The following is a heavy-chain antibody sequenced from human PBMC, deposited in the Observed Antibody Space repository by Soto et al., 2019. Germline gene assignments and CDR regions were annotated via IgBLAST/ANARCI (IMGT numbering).Heavy chain of an antibody. Sequence: QVQLVQSGAEVKKPGASVKVSCKASGYTFTSYDINWVRQATGQGLEWMGWMNPNSGNTGHAQKLQGRVTMTRNTSISTAYVELSSVRSEDTAIYYCARERSAGADYWGQGTLVTVSS. CDR3: ARERSAGADY. V-gene: IGHV1-8*01. CDR1: GYTFTSYD. CDR2: MNPNSGNT. J-gene: IGHJ4*02.